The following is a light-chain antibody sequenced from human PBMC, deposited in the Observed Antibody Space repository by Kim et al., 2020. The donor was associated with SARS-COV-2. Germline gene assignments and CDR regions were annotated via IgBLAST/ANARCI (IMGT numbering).Light chain of an antibody. CDR1: SSSIGQNY. Sequence: GQKFTFSCTGSSSSIGQNYVSWYQQFPGTAPKLLVYDNDKRHSGIPDRFSGSKSGTSATLGITGLQSGDEADYYCGTWDSSLKGLVYGGGTQLTVL. V-gene: IGLV1-51*01. CDR2: DND. CDR3: GTWDSSLKGLV. J-gene: IGLJ2*01.